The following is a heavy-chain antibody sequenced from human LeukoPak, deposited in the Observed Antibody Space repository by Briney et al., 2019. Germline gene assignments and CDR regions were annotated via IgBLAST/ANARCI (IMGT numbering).Heavy chain of an antibody. CDR2: INSDGSST. J-gene: IGHJ4*02. Sequence: PGGSLRLSCAASGFTFSSYWMHWVRQAPGKGLVWVSRINSDGSSTSYADSVKGRFTISRDNAKNTLCLQMNSLRAEDTAVYYCARDKDDFWSGYSFDYWGQGTLVTVSS. CDR3: ARDKDDFWSGYSFDY. D-gene: IGHD3-3*01. V-gene: IGHV3-74*01. CDR1: GFTFSSYW.